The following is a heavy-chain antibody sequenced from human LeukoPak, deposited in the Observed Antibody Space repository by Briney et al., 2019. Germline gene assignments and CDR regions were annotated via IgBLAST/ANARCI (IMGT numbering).Heavy chain of an antibody. J-gene: IGHJ4*02. CDR2: ISSTSGTR. Sequence: GGSLRLSCTDSGFSFTSYGMNWVRQAPGKGLEWVSYISSTSGTRQYADSVNGRFTISRDNAKNSLYLQIDGLRAEDTAVYYRARVSFTSAWSFDYWGPGTLVTVSS. CDR3: ARVSFTSAWSFDY. D-gene: IGHD6-19*01. CDR1: GFSFTSYG. V-gene: IGHV3-48*04.